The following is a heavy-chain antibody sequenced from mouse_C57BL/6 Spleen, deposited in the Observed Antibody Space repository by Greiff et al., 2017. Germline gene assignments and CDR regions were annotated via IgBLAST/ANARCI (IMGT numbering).Heavy chain of an antibody. Sequence: VQLQQSGPELVKPGASVKISCKASGYTFTDYYMNWVKQSPGKSLEWIGDINPNNGGTSYNQKFKGKDTLTVDKSSSTAYMELRSLTSEDSAVYYCARSGRFDYWGQGTTLTVSA. J-gene: IGHJ2*01. CDR3: ARSGRFDY. CDR1: GYTFTDYY. D-gene: IGHD3-1*01. CDR2: INPNNGGT. V-gene: IGHV1-26*01.